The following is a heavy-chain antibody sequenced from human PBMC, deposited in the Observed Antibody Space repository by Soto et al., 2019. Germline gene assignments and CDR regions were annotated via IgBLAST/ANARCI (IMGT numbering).Heavy chain of an antibody. CDR2: ISSRSSYI. J-gene: IGHJ6*02. CDR1: GFTFRTYS. D-gene: IGHD2-2*01. Sequence: EVQLVESGGGLVKPRGSLRPSCAASGFTFRTYSMNWVRQAPGKGLKWVSSISSRSSYIYYADSVKGRFTISRDDAKSSLYLQMNSLRAEDTAVYYCARTKCGSTNCFFSNYYYYGMDVGGQGTTVTVSS. V-gene: IGHV3-21*01. CDR3: ARTKCGSTNCFFSNYYYYGMDV.